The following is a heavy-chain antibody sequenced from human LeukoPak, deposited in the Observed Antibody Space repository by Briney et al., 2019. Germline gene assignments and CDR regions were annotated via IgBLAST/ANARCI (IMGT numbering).Heavy chain of an antibody. CDR3: ARMPGTPRDYYYYYGMDV. J-gene: IGHJ6*02. CDR1: GGSISSYY. Sequence: SETLSLTCTVSGGSISSYYWSWIWQPAGKGLEWIGRIYTSGSTNYNPSLKSRVTISVDTSKNQFSLKLSSVTAADTAVYYCARMPGTPRDYYYYYGMDVWGQGTTVTVSS. CDR2: IYTSGST. V-gene: IGHV4-4*07. D-gene: IGHD1-1*01.